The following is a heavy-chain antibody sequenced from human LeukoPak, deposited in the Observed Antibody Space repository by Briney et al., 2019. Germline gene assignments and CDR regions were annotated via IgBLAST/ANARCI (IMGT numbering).Heavy chain of an antibody. CDR3: ARGTMFPYYFDY. Sequence: GGSLRLSCAASGFTFSSYTMNWVRQAPGKGLEWVSIISSGSSYIHYADSVKGRFTISRDNAKNSLYLQMNSLRAEDTAVYYCARGTMFPYYFDYWGQGTLVTVSS. CDR2: ISSGSSYI. V-gene: IGHV3-21*01. D-gene: IGHD3-10*02. J-gene: IGHJ4*02. CDR1: GFTFSSYT.